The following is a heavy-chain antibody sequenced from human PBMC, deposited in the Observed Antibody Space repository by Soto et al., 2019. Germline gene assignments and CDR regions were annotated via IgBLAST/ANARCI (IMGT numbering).Heavy chain of an antibody. D-gene: IGHD6-6*01. CDR3: ARVMKNVGGSSSSYYYYGTDV. Sequence: LSLTCTVSGGSISSYYWSWIRQPPGKGLEWIGYIYYSGSTNYNPSLKSRVTISVDTSKNQFSLKLSSVTAADTAVYYCARVMKNVGGSSSSYYYYGTDVWGQGTTVTVSS. CDR1: GGSISSYY. V-gene: IGHV4-59*01. J-gene: IGHJ6*02. CDR2: IYYSGST.